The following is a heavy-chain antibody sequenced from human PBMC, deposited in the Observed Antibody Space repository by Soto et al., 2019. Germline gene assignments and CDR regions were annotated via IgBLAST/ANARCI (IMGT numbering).Heavy chain of an antibody. CDR1: GGSISSGGYY. CDR2: MYYSGST. CDR3: ARVATIRSVYYYYGMDV. J-gene: IGHJ6*02. V-gene: IGHV4-31*02. D-gene: IGHD5-12*01. Sequence: PSETLSLTCTVSGGSISSGGYYWSWIRQHPGKGLEWIGYMYYSGSTYYNPSLKSRVTISVDTSKNQFSLKLSSVTAADTAVYYCARVATIRSVYYYYGMDVWGQGTTVTVSS.